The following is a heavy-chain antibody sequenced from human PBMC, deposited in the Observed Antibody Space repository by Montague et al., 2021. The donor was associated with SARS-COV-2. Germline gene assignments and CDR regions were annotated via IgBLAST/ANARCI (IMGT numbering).Heavy chain of an antibody. V-gene: IGHV3-23*03. D-gene: IGHD5-12*01. CDR2: IHGGESGT. CDR1: GFTFSTLA. Sequence: SLRLSCAASGFTFSTLAMSWVRQAPGKGLEWVSFIHGGESGTYYADSMKGRFTISRDNSKNTLCLQMNSLRAEDTAVYYCVKVSPTTYYFDFWGQGTLVTVSS. J-gene: IGHJ4*02. CDR3: VKVSPTTYYFDF.